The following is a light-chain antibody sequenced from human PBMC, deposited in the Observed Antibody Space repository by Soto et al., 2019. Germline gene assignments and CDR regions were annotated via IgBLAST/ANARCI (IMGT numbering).Light chain of an antibody. CDR3: SSYTTSTTLVV. J-gene: IGLJ3*02. V-gene: IGLV2-14*01. CDR2: EVS. Sequence: QSVLTQPASMSGSPGQSITISCTGTSSDVGGYNYVSWYQQHPGKAPKLMIYEVSHRPSGVSDRFSGSKSGNTAPLTISGLQAEDEADYYCSSYTTSTTLVVFGGGTKVTVL. CDR1: SSDVGGYNY.